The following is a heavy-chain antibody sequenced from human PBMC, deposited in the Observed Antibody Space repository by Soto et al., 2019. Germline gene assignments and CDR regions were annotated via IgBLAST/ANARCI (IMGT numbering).Heavy chain of an antibody. CDR2: ISYDGSNK. J-gene: IGHJ4*02. V-gene: IGHV3-30-3*01. CDR1: GFTFISYA. CDR3: ARGMGNNHYYHRILNSGSDY. Sequence: PWGSLRLSCAASGFTFISYAMHFFRHSPLKWLEWVAVISYDGSNKYYADSVKGRFTISRDNSKNTPYLQMNSLRAEDTAVYYCARGMGNNHYYHRILNSGSDYWGQGTLVTVSS. D-gene: IGHD3-22*01.